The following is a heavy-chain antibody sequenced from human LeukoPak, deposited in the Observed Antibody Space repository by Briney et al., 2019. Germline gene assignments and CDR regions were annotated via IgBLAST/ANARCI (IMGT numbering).Heavy chain of an antibody. J-gene: IGHJ3*01. CDR1: GFTFSNFA. CDR2: ISGSGDKT. Sequence: GGSLRLSCAASGFTFSNFAATWVRQAPGKGLEWVSTISGSGDKTYYAESVRGRFTISRDNAKNSLYLQINSLRAEDTAVYYCARSSYSSSSNVWGQGTMVTVSS. CDR3: ARSSYSSSSNV. V-gene: IGHV3-23*01. D-gene: IGHD6-6*01.